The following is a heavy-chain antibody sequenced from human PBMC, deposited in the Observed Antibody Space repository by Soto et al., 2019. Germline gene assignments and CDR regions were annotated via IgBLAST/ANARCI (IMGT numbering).Heavy chain of an antibody. CDR2: ISAYNGNT. CDR3: ARGKGMEENYYHYGLDI. Sequence: ASVKVSCKASGYTFTSYGISWVRQAPGQGLEWMGWISAYNGNTNYAQKLQGRVTMTTDTSTSTAYMELRSLRSDDTAVYYCARGKGMEENYYHYGLDIWGQGTTVTVSS. D-gene: IGHD1-1*01. CDR1: GYTFTSYG. V-gene: IGHV1-18*01. J-gene: IGHJ6*02.